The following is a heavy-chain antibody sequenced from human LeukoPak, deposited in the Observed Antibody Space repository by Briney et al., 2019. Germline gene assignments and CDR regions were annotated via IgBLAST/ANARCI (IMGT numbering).Heavy chain of an antibody. V-gene: IGHV3-23*01. CDR2: ITASGGNT. CDR3: AKGNGYSYGRYYFDY. CDR1: GFTFSSYA. J-gene: IGHJ4*02. Sequence: GGSLSLSCAASGFTFSSYAMGWVRQAPGKGLEWVSAITASGGNTYYADSVKGRFTISRDNSKNTLYLQVNSLRDEDTAVYYCAKGNGYSYGRYYFDYWCQGTLVIVSS. D-gene: IGHD5-18*01.